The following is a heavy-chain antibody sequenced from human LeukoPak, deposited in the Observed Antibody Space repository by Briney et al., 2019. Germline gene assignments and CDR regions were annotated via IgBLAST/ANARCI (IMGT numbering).Heavy chain of an antibody. D-gene: IGHD3-22*01. CDR3: ARTHQHYYDSSGYVWPGFDY. J-gene: IGHJ4*02. CDR2: ISYDGSNK. V-gene: IGHV3-30*19. CDR1: GFTFSSYG. Sequence: GRSLRLSCAASGFTFSSYGMHWVRQAPGKGLEWVAVISYDGSNKYYADSVKGRFTISRDNSKNTLYLQMNSLRAEDTAVYYCARTHQHYYDSSGYVWPGFDYWGQGTLVTVSS.